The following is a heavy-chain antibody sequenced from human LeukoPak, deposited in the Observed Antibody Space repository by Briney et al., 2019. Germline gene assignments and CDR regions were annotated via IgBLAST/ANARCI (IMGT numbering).Heavy chain of an antibody. V-gene: IGHV4-59*08. Sequence: SETLSLTCTVSGGSIGSYSWSWIRQPPGKGLEWIGYIYYSGSTRYNPSLKSRATMSLDSSKNQFSLRLTSVTAADMAVYYCAMQVGIYGDYNNWFGPWGQGARVTVSS. CDR2: IYYSGST. CDR1: GGSIGSYS. D-gene: IGHD4-17*01. CDR3: AMQVGIYGDYNNWFGP. J-gene: IGHJ5*02.